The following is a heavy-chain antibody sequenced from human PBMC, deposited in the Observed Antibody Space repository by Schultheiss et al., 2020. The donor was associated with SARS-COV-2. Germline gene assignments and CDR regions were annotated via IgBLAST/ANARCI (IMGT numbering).Heavy chain of an antibody. CDR2: ISGSSSYT. J-gene: IGHJ1*01. CDR1: GFTVSSYG. V-gene: IGHV3-21*05. D-gene: IGHD2-8*01. CDR3: ARVGSVCTHGVCYNAEYFHH. Sequence: GGSLRLSCAASGFTVSSYGMHWVRQAPGKGLEWISYISGSSSYTNYAESVKGRFTVSRDNAQNSLILQMNSLRAEDTAVYYCARVGSVCTHGVCYNAEYFHHWGQGTLVTVSS.